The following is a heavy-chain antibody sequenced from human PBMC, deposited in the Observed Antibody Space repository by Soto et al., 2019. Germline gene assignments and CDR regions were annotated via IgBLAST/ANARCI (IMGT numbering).Heavy chain of an antibody. CDR2: IYYSGST. V-gene: IGHV4-59*01. J-gene: IGHJ5*02. CDR1: GGSISSYY. D-gene: IGHD3-3*01. Sequence: SETLSLTCTVSGGSISSYYWSWIRQPPGKGLEWIGYIYYSGSTNYNPSLKSRVTISVDTSKNQFSLKLSSVTAADTAVYYCARGRWGYDFWSGYSWFDPWGQGTLVTVPS. CDR3: ARGRWGYDFWSGYSWFDP.